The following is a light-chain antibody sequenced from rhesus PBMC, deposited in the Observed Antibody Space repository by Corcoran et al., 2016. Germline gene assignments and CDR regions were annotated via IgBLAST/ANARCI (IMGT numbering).Light chain of an antibody. CDR2: EVS. Sequence: QAAPTQPRSVSGSPGQSVTISCTGTSSDIGGYNFVSWYQQHPGTAPKLMIYEVSNRPTGVSGRCSSSKSGNTASLTISGLQAEDDAGYYCSSFAGSYTFVFGGGTKVTVL. V-gene: IGLV2-32*02. CDR3: SSFAGSYTFV. J-gene: IGLJ6*01. CDR1: SSDIGGYNF.